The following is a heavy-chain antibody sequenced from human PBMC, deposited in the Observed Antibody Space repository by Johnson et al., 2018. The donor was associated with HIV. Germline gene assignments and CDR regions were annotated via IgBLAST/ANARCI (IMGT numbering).Heavy chain of an antibody. V-gene: IGHV3-11*04. CDR1: GLTFSNYA. J-gene: IGHJ3*02. Sequence: QVQLVESGGGVVQPGGSLRLSCAASGLTFSNYAMSWVRQGPGKGLEWVSAIGASGGTIYYADSVKGRFSISRDNAKNSLYLQMNSLRAEDTAVYYCARDRGDGAFDIWGQGTMVTVSS. CDR3: ARDRGDGAFDI. CDR2: IGASGGTI. D-gene: IGHD5-24*01.